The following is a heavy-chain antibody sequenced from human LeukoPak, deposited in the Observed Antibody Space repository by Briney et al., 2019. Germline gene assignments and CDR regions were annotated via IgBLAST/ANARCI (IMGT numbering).Heavy chain of an antibody. CDR1: GFTFSDYY. V-gene: IGHV3-11*01. J-gene: IGHJ4*02. Sequence: PGGSLRLSCAASGFTFSDYYMSWIRQAPGKGLEWVSYISSSGSTIYYADSVKGRFTISRDNAKNSLYLQMNSLRAEDTAVYYCARGVSWDYIWGSYRYGLDYWGQGTLVTVSS. CDR3: ARGVSWDYIWGSYRYGLDY. CDR2: ISSSGSTI. D-gene: IGHD3-16*02.